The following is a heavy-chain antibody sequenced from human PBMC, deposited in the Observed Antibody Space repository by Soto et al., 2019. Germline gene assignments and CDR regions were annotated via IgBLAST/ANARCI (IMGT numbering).Heavy chain of an antibody. CDR1: GYSFNSYY. D-gene: IGHD3-10*01. J-gene: IGHJ3*02. CDR2: INPSGAST. V-gene: IGHV1-46*02. Sequence: QVQLVQSGAEVKKPGASVKVACKASGYSFNSYYMHWVRQAPGQGPEWMGVINPSGASTSYAQKCQGRVTMTRDTSTSTVYMEWSSLRSEDTALYYCASDYNAYQRQHVFDIWGQGTLVTVSS. CDR3: ASDYNAYQRQHVFDI.